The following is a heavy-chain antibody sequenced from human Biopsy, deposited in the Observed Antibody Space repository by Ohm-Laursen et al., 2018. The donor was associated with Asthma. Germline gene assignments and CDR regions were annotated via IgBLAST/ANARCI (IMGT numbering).Heavy chain of an antibody. CDR1: GGSVSTGSYY. J-gene: IGHJ3*02. CDR2: IYYTGSD. V-gene: IGHV4-61*01. CDR3: ARTYYDFLTGQVKDGFDM. D-gene: IGHD3-9*01. Sequence: GTLSLTCIVSGGSVSTGSYYWSWIRQPPGKGLEWLGYIYYTGSDNYNPSLKSRVTISVDTSKNQFSLRLNSVTAADTAVYYCARTYYDFLTGQVKDGFDMWGQGTMVTVAS.